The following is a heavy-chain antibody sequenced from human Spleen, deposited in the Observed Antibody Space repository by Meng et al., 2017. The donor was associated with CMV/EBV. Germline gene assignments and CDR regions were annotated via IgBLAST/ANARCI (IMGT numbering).Heavy chain of an antibody. V-gene: IGHV3-21*06. CDR2: INPDSDYI. CDR3: ARDQEGTRIPSPIHYGLDV. Sequence: GESLKISCAASGFTFKTFTMSWVRQAPGKGLEWVSSINPDSDYIYSADSLKGRFAISRDNAKNSVYLRMSGLRVEDTDVYYCARDQEGTRIPSPIHYGLDVWGQGTTVTVSS. CDR1: GFTFKTFT. J-gene: IGHJ6*02. D-gene: IGHD5-18*01.